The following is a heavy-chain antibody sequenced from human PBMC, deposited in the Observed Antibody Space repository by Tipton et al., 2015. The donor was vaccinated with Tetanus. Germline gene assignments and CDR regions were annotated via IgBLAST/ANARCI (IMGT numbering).Heavy chain of an antibody. Sequence: TLSLTCAVSGGSITSDNHYWSWIRQPPGKGLEWIGYIYHSGSTYYNASLGSRVTISVDTSKNQFSLQLRSVTAADTAVYYCARQDTLNYYYVGYFHDWGQGTLVTVSS. D-gene: IGHD3-22*01. V-gene: IGHV4-30-2*03. CDR1: GGSITSDNHY. CDR3: ARQDTLNYYYVGYFHD. CDR2: IYHSGST. J-gene: IGHJ1*01.